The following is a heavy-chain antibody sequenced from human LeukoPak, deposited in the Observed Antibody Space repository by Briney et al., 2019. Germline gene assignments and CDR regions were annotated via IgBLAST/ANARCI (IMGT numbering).Heavy chain of an antibody. CDR3: ASGSSSRPFDY. Sequence: PGGSLRLSCAAAGFTFSSYWMNWVRQAPGKGLEWVANIKQDGSEKYYVDSVKGRFTISRDNAKNSLSLQMNSLRAEDTAVYYCASGSSSRPFDYWGQGTLVTVSS. V-gene: IGHV3-7*01. D-gene: IGHD6-13*01. J-gene: IGHJ4*02. CDR2: IKQDGSEK. CDR1: GFTFSSYW.